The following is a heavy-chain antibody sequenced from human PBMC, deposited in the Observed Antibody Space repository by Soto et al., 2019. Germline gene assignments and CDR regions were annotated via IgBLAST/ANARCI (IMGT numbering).Heavy chain of an antibody. Sequence: ASVKVSCKASGYTFTSYGISWVRQAPGQGLEWMGWISAYNGNTNYAQKLQGRVTITTDTSTSTAYMELRSLRSDDTAVYYCARDKVGSAAAHFYYYYYGMDVWGQGTTVTVSS. CDR2: ISAYNGNT. CDR1: GYTFTSYG. J-gene: IGHJ6*02. D-gene: IGHD6-13*01. V-gene: IGHV1-18*01. CDR3: ARDKVGSAAAHFYYYYYGMDV.